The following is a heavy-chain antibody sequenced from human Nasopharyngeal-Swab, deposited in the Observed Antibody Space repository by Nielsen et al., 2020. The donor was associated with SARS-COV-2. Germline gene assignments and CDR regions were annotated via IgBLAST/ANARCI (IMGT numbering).Heavy chain of an antibody. CDR2: IYTSGST. CDR1: GGSISSYY. Sequence: SETLSLTCTVSGGSISSYYWSWIRQPAGKGLEWIGRIYTSGSTNYNPSLKSRVTMSVDTSKNQFSLKLSSVTAADTAVYYCTRDRVVIKGYYYYGMDVWGQGTTVTVSS. D-gene: IGHD3-22*01. V-gene: IGHV4-4*07. J-gene: IGHJ6*02. CDR3: TRDRVVIKGYYYYGMDV.